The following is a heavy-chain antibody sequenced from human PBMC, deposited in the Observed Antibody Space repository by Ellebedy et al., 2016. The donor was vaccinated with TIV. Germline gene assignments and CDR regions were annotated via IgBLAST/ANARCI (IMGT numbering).Heavy chain of an antibody. D-gene: IGHD2/OR15-2a*01. CDR1: GGTFSSYA. CDR2: IIPIFGTA. CDR3: AWAWNSYYGMDV. Sequence: AASVKVSCKASGGTFSSYAISWVRQAPGQGLEWMGGIIPIFGTANYAQKFQGRVTITADKSTSTAYMELSSLRSEDTAVYYCAWAWNSYYGMDVWGQGTTVTVSS. V-gene: IGHV1-69*06. J-gene: IGHJ6*02.